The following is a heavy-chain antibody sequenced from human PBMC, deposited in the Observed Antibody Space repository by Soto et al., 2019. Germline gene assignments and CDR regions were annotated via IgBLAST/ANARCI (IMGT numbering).Heavy chain of an antibody. D-gene: IGHD3-3*01. CDR3: ATGVIWIGYFTVDS. V-gene: IGHV1-69*01. J-gene: IGHJ4*02. CDR1: GGSFGNSA. CDR2: FIPVYRTL. Sequence: QVLLVQSGAEVKKPGSSVKISCKASGGSFGNSAINWVRQTPGQGLEWLGGFIPVYRTLNYAQKFQGRVTITEDEFTGTAYMTLSSLASNDTAVYYCATGVIWIGYFTVDSWGQGTRVTVSS.